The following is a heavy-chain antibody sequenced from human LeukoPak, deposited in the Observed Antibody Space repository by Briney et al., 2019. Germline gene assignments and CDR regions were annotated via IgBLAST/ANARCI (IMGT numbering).Heavy chain of an antibody. D-gene: IGHD4-11*01. Sequence: RGSLRLSCAASGFTFSSYEMNWVRQAPGKGLEWVSYISSSGSTIYYADSVKGRFTISRDNAKNSLYLQMNSLRAEDTAVYYCARDRDSNYDYYYYGMDVWGQGTTVTVSS. CDR3: ARDRDSNYDYYYYGMDV. CDR2: ISSSGSTI. CDR1: GFTFSSYE. J-gene: IGHJ6*02. V-gene: IGHV3-48*03.